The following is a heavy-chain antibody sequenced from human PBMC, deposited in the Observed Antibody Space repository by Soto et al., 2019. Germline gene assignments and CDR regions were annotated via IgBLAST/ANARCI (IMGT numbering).Heavy chain of an antibody. CDR2: ITYDGSNK. CDR1: GFSFSDDA. CDR3: ARDVGTQLDFWSTSGMDV. D-gene: IGHD3-3*01. Sequence: GGSLRLSCAASGFSFSDDAMHWVRQAPGQGLEWVAVITYDGSNKYYADSVRGRFTISRDNSKSTLYLQMDSLIIDDTAVYYCARDVGTQLDFWSTSGMDVWGQVTLGTVSS. V-gene: IGHV3-30-3*01. J-gene: IGHJ6*02.